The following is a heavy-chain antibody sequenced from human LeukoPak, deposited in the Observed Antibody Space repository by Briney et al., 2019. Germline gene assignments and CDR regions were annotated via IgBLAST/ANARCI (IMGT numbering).Heavy chain of an antibody. CDR2: ISWNSDSR. CDR1: GFTFDDYA. D-gene: IGHD2-2*01. Sequence: PGGSLRLSCAASGFTFDDYAMHWVRQTPGKGLEWVSGISWNSDSRVYADSVKGRFTISRDNAKNSLYLQMNSLRAEDTALYYCAKADCSGTSCWIWNYWGQGTLVTVSS. V-gene: IGHV3-9*01. J-gene: IGHJ4*02. CDR3: AKADCSGTSCWIWNY.